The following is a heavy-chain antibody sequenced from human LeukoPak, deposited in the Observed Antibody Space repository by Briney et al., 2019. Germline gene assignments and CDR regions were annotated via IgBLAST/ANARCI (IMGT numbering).Heavy chain of an antibody. V-gene: IGHV3-48*03. D-gene: IGHD6-19*01. CDR2: ISSSGSTI. J-gene: IGHJ4*02. CDR3: AGDLAVAGLDY. CDR1: GFTFSSHE. Sequence: PGGSLRLSCAASGFTFSSHEMNWVRQAPGKGLEWVSYISSSGSTIYYADSVKGRFTISRDNAKNSLYLQMNSLRAEDTAVYYCAGDLAVAGLDYWGQGTLVTVSS.